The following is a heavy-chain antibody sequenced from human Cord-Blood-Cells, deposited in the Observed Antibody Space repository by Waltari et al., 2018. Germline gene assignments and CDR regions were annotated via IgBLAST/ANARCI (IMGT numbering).Heavy chain of an antibody. Sequence: QNTLKESGPTLVNPTQTLTLTFTVTRFSLRPSGVGVGWNLQTPGKALEWLALIYWNDDKRYSPSLKSRLTSTKDTSKNQVVLTRTNMYPVDTATYYCAHHQGGFDYWGQGTLVTVSS. J-gene: IGHJ4*02. CDR2: IYWNDDK. CDR1: RFSLRPSGVG. CDR3: AHHQGGFDY. V-gene: IGHV2-5*01. D-gene: IGHD2-15*01.